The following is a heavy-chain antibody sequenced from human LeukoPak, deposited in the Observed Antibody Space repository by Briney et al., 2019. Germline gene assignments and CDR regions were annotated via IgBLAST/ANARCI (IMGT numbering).Heavy chain of an antibody. CDR2: MNPNSGNT. Sequence: ASVKVSCKASGYTFTSYDINWVRRATGQGLEWMGWMNPNSGNTGYAQKFQGRVTMTRNTSISTAYMELSSLRSEDTAVYYCARGYSNYVIWFDPWGQGTLVTVSS. V-gene: IGHV1-8*01. D-gene: IGHD4-11*01. J-gene: IGHJ5*02. CDR3: ARGYSNYVIWFDP. CDR1: GYTFTSYD.